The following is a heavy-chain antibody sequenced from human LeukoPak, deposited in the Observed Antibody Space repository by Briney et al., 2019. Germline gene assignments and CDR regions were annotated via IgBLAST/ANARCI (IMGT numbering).Heavy chain of an antibody. CDR2: IYYSGST. V-gene: IGHV4-30-4*08. CDR1: GGSISSGDYY. Sequence: PSQTLSLTCTVSGGSISSGDYYWSWIRQPPGKGLECIGYIYYSGSTYYNPSLKSRVTISVDTSKNQFSLKLSSVTAADTAVYYCARVYDSSGYYYNYYFDYWGQGTLVTVSS. CDR3: ARVYDSSGYYYNYYFDY. J-gene: IGHJ4*02. D-gene: IGHD3-22*01.